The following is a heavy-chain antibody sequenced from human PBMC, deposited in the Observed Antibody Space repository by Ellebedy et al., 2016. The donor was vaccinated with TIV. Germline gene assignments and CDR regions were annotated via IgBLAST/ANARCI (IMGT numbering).Heavy chain of an antibody. CDR1: GFTFSNYA. D-gene: IGHD3-10*01. CDR2: ISTNGGST. Sequence: PGGSLRLSCSASGFTFSNYAMHWVRQAPGKGLEHLSTISTNGGSTFYVDSVKGRFTISRDNSKNTLYLQMSSLRPEDTAVYYCVKEYGPPSLFDYWGQGTLVTVSS. V-gene: IGHV3-64D*06. CDR3: VKEYGPPSLFDY. J-gene: IGHJ4*02.